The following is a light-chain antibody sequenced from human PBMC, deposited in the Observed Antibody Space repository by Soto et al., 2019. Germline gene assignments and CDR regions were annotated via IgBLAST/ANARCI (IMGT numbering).Light chain of an antibody. J-gene: IGKJ1*01. V-gene: IGKV1-5*03. CDR2: KAS. CDR3: QQYNTFWT. CDR1: QSISGL. Sequence: DIQMTQSPSTLSASVGDRVTITCRASQSISGLLAWYQQKPGKAPXXLIYKASGLESGVPSRFSGSGSGTEFTLTINGLQPDDFATYYCQQYNTFWTFGQGTQVDIK.